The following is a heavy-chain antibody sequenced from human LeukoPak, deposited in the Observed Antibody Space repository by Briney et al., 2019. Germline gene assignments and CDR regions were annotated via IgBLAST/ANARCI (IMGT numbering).Heavy chain of an antibody. CDR3: ARQERYYSSGSFTYFQY. Sequence: PSETLSLTCTVSGGSINNYYWSWIRQSAGKGLEWIGRIYSSGTTNYNPSLKSRVTISVDKSKNQFSLKLSSVTAADTAVYYCARQERYYSSGSFTYFQYWGQGTLVTVSS. CDR2: IYSSGTT. V-gene: IGHV4-4*07. CDR1: GGSINNYY. D-gene: IGHD3-10*01. J-gene: IGHJ1*01.